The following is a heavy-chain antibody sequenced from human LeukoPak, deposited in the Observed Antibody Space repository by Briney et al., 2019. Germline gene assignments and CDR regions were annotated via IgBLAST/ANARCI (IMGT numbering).Heavy chain of an antibody. CDR3: AKGSWITFFDN. J-gene: IGHJ4*02. CDR1: GFTLSSNY. D-gene: IGHD5-12*01. Sequence: GGSLRLSCVLSGFTLSSNYMSWVRQAPGEGREWLSVLYSGGNTYYADSVKGRFTISRDNSENTLYLQMNSLRAEDTALYYCAKGSWITFFDNWGQGTLVTVSS. V-gene: IGHV3-53*01. CDR2: LYSGGNT.